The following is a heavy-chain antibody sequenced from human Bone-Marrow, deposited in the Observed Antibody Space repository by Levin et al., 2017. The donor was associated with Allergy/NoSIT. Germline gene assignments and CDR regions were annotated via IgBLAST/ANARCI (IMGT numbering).Heavy chain of an antibody. CDR2: INHSGST. V-gene: IGHV4-34*01. Sequence: SQTLSLTCAVYGGSFSGYYWSWIRQPPGKGLEWIGEINHSGSTNYNPSLKSRVTISVDTSKNQFSLKLSSVTAADTAVYYCARSPLYCSSTSCYSSWFDPWGQGTLVTVSS. CDR3: ARSPLYCSSTSCYSSWFDP. CDR1: GGSFSGYY. J-gene: IGHJ5*02. D-gene: IGHD2-2*02.